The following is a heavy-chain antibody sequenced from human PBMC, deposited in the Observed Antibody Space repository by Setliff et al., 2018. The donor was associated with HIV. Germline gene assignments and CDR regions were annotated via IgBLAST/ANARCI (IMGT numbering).Heavy chain of an antibody. CDR2: IHYSGTT. CDR1: GGSLSNYY. Sequence: PSETLSLTCTVSGGSLSNYYWGWIRQPPGKGLEWIASIHYSGTTYYSPSLKSRVTISIDTSKNQFSLKLNSVTAADTAVYYCARPVASSGSYTYSWGPGTLVTVSS. V-gene: IGHV4-39*01. J-gene: IGHJ4*02. CDR3: ARPVASSGSYTYS. D-gene: IGHD3-10*01.